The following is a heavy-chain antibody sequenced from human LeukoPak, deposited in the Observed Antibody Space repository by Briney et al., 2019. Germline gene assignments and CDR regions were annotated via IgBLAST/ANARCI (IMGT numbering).Heavy chain of an antibody. CDR2: ISSSGSTI. V-gene: IGHV3-48*03. CDR3: ARDSMAIYDYVWGSYREESNYFDY. Sequence: SGGSLRLSCAASGFTFSRYEMNWVRQAPGKGLEWVSYISSSGSTIYYADSVKGRFTISRDNAKNSLYLQMNSLRAEDTAVYYCARDSMAIYDYVWGSYREESNYFDYWGQGTLVTVSS. CDR1: GFTFSRYE. D-gene: IGHD3-16*02. J-gene: IGHJ4*02.